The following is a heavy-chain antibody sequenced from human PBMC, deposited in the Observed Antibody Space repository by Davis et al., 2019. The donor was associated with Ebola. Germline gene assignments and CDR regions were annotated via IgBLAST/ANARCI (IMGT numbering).Heavy chain of an antibody. CDR1: GYTFRSYG. J-gene: IGHJ4*02. Sequence: ASVKVSCKTSGYTFRSYGITWVRQAPGHGLQWVGWVSTYDNTSRPAQSLQGRLTLTKDTSTSTVFLELRSLRIDDTAIYYCARDPFPGPTWGRGTLVTVSS. CDR2: VSTYDNTS. CDR3: ARDPFPGPT. V-gene: IGHV1-18*01.